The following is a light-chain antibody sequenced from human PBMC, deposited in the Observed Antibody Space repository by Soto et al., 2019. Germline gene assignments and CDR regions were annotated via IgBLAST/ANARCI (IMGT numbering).Light chain of an antibody. V-gene: IGLV2-11*01. J-gene: IGLJ2*01. CDR2: DVS. CDR1: SSDVGGYNY. Sequence: QSALTQPRSVSGSPGQSVTISCTGTSSDVGGYNYVSWYQQHPGKAPKLMIYDVSKRPSGVPDRFSGSKSGNTASLTISGLQAEDEADYYCCSYAASYTLICGGGTQLPVL. CDR3: CSYAASYTLI.